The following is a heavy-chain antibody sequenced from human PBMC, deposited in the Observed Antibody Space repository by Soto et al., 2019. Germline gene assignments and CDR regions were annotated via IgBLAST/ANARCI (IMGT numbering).Heavy chain of an antibody. CDR3: ATGSSSSRPYFDY. CDR1: GFTFSSYG. D-gene: IGHD6-6*01. CDR2: ISYDGSNK. Sequence: PGGSLRLSCAASGFTFSSYGMHWVRQAPGKGLEWVAVISYDGSNKYYADSVKGRFTISRDNSKNTLYLQMNSLRAEDTAVYYCATGSSSSRPYFDYWGQGTLVTVSS. J-gene: IGHJ4*02. V-gene: IGHV3-30*03.